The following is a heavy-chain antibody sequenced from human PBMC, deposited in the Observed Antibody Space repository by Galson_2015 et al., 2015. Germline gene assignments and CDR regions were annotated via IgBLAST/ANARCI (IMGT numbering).Heavy chain of an antibody. Sequence: SLRLSCAASGFIFSDHYMDWVRQAPGKGLEWVGRTKSKANSYATQYAASVQGRFTISRDDSKNSLYLQMNSLKTEDTALYYCARGSQRIPGAGASYGMDVWGQGTTVTVSS. CDR2: TKSKANSYAT. V-gene: IGHV3-72*01. D-gene: IGHD6-13*01. J-gene: IGHJ6*02. CDR1: GFIFSDHY. CDR3: ARGSQRIPGAGASYGMDV.